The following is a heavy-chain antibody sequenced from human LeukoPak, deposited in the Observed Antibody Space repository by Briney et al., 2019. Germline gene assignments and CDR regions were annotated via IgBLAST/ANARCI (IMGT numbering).Heavy chain of an antibody. V-gene: IGHV1-46*01. CDR2: INPSGGST. J-gene: IGHJ4*02. CDR1: GYTFTSYY. Sequence: ASVKVSCKASGYTFTSYYMHWVRQAPGQGLEWMGIINPSGGSTSYAQKFQGRVTMTRDTSTSTVYMELSSLRSEDTAVYYCARVGIVGATNPYFDYWGQGTLVTVSS. CDR3: ARVGIVGATNPYFDY. D-gene: IGHD1-26*01.